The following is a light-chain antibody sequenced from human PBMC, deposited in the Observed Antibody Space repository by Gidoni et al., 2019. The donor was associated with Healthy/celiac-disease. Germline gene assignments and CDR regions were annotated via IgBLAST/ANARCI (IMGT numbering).Light chain of an antibody. Sequence: DRQETQTPSSLSASVGDRVTITCRASQSISSYLNWYQRKPGNATKLLVYAASSLHSGVPSRFRGSGSGTDFTLTIRSLHPEAFATYYCQQSYTTSSTFGHGTKVEIK. CDR3: QQSYTTSST. V-gene: IGKV1-39*01. CDR2: AAS. J-gene: IGKJ1*01. CDR1: QSISSY.